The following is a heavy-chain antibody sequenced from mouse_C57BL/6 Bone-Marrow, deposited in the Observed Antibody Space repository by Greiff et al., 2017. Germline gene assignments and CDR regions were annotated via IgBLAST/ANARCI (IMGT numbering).Heavy chain of an antibody. D-gene: IGHD2-1*01. CDR2: ISGGGGNT. J-gene: IGHJ3*01. V-gene: IGHV5-9*01. CDR1: GFTFSSYT. CDR3: ARLLLWYPGFAY. Sequence: EVQGVESGGGLVKPGGSLKLSCAASGFTFSSYTMSWVRQTPEKRLEWVATISGGGGNTYYPDSVKGRFTISRDNAKNTLYLQMSSLRSEDTALYYCARLLLWYPGFAYWGQGTLVTVSA.